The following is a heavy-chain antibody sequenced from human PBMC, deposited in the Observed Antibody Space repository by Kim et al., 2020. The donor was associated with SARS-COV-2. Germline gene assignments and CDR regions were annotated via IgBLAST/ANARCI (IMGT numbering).Heavy chain of an antibody. CDR1: GGSFSGYY. V-gene: IGHV4-34*01. J-gene: IGHJ6*01. Sequence: SETLSLICAVYGGSFSGYYWSWIRQPPGKGLEWIGEINHSGSTNYNPSLKSRVTISVDTSKNQFSLKLSSVTAADTAVYYCARRRITMIVVVSYYYYGM. CDR2: INHSGST. CDR3: ARRRITMIVVVSYYYYGM. D-gene: IGHD3-22*01.